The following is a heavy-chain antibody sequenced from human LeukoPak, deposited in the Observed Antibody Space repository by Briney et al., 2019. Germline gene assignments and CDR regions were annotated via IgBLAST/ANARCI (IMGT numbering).Heavy chain of an antibody. D-gene: IGHD5-24*01. V-gene: IGHV3-7*04. CDR1: GFPFSSYW. CDR2: IKQDGSKK. CDR3: ARVGYIDEGIDY. Sequence: GGSLRLSCVASGFPFSSYWMTWVRQAPGKGLEWVANIKQDGSKKSYVDSVKGRFTISRDNAKNSLYLQMNSLRAEDTAIYYCARVGYIDEGIDYWGQGTLVTVSS. J-gene: IGHJ4*02.